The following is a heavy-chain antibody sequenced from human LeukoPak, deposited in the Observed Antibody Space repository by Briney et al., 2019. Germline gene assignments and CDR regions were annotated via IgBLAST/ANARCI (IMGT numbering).Heavy chain of an antibody. V-gene: IGHV3-48*01. Sequence: PVGCLSLSCAASGFTFSSYSMNWVRQAPGKGLEWVSYISSSRSTIYYADSVKCCCTVSIDNAKNSLYLQMNSLRAEDTAVYYCARVYCSGGSCSTGDYFDYWGQGTLVTVSS. CDR3: ARVYCSGGSCSTGDYFDY. CDR2: ISSSRSTI. CDR1: GFTFSSYS. J-gene: IGHJ4*02. D-gene: IGHD2-15*01.